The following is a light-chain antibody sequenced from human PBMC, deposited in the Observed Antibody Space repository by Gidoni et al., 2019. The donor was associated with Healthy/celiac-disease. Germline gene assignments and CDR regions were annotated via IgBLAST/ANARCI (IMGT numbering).Light chain of an antibody. J-gene: IGKJ2*01. V-gene: IGKV3-20*01. CDR3: QHSGSSLFT. Sequence: DIVLTQSPGTLSLSPGERATLYCRASQSVASSYLAWFQQRPDQAPRLLIYGASSRATGIPGRFSGSGSGTDFTLTITRLEHEDCAVYYCQHSGSSLFTFGQGTKLEIK. CDR1: QSVASSY. CDR2: GAS.